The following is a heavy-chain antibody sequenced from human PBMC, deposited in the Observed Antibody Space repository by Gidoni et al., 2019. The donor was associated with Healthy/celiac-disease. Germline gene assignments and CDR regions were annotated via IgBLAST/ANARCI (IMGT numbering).Heavy chain of an antibody. CDR2: IYYSGST. CDR3: ARGGGDFWSGYYWYDY. Sequence: QVQLQESGPGLVKPSETLSLTCTVSGGSVSSGSYYWSWIRQPPGKVLEGLGYIYYSGSTNYNPSLKSRVTISVDTSKNQFSLKLSSVTAADTAVYYCARGGGDFWSGYYWYDYWGQGTLVTVSS. CDR1: GGSVSSGSYY. D-gene: IGHD3-3*01. J-gene: IGHJ4*02. V-gene: IGHV4-61*01.